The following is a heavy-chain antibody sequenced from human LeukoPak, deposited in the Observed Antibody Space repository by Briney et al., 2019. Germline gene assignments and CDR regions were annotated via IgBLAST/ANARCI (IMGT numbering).Heavy chain of an antibody. CDR1: GGSFSSYY. D-gene: IGHD6-13*01. CDR3: ASRGVAAAYDAFDI. CDR2: IYYSGST. V-gene: IGHV4-59*08. Sequence: SETLSLTCAVSGGSFSSYYWSWIRQPPGKGLEWIGYIYYSGSTNYNPALKGRGTISVDTSKNQFSLKLTSVTAADTAVYYCASRGVAAAYDAFDIWGQGTMVTVSS. J-gene: IGHJ3*02.